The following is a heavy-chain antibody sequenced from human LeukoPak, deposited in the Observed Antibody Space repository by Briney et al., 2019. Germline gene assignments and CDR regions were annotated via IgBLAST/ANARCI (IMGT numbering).Heavy chain of an antibody. D-gene: IGHD1-1*01. Sequence: GGSLRLSXAASGFTFSSYAMSWVRQAPGKGVEWVSVIYSGGSTYYADSVKGRFTISRDNSKNTLYLQMNSLRAEDTAVYYCARAPRVERKYYYYYMDVWGKGTTVTVSS. CDR3: ARAPRVERKYYYYYMDV. CDR1: GFTFSSYA. V-gene: IGHV3-53*01. J-gene: IGHJ6*03. CDR2: IYSGGST.